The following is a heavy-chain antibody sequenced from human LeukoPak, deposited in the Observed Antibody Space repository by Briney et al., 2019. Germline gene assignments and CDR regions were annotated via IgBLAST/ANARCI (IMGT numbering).Heavy chain of an antibody. CDR1: GGTFSSYA. J-gene: IGHJ4*02. D-gene: IGHD1-26*01. CDR2: IIPIFGTA. Sequence: ASVKVSCKASGGTFSSYAISWVRQAPGQGLEWMGGIIPIFGTANYAQKFQGRVTITTDESTSTAYMELSSLRSEDTAVYYCARDSLEGRGELLLDLPDYWGQGTLVTVSS. V-gene: IGHV1-69*05. CDR3: ARDSLEGRGELLLDLPDY.